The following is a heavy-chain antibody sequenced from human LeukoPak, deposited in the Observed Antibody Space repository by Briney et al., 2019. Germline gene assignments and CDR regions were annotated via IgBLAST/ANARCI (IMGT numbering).Heavy chain of an antibody. CDR1: GGSISSYY. D-gene: IGHD3-22*01. V-gene: IGHV4-59*01. CDR3: ARGSREGTMIVVVTFDY. Sequence: PSETLSLTCTVSGGSISSYYWSWIRQPPGKGLEWIGYIYYSGSTNYNLSLKSRVTISVDTSKNQFSLKLSSVTAADTAVYYCARGSREGTMIVVVTFDYWGQGTLVTVSS. CDR2: IYYSGST. J-gene: IGHJ4*02.